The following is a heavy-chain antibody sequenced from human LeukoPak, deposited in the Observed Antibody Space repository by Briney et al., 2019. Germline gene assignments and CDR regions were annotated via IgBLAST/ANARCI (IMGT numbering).Heavy chain of an antibody. J-gene: IGHJ4*02. CDR2: IWYDGSSE. V-gene: IGHV3-33*01. CDR1: GFTFTTYG. Sequence: GGSLRLSCAASGFTFTTYGMHWVRQAPGKGPEWVALIWYDGSSEYYAESVKGRFTISRDNSKNTVYLQMNSLRAEDTAVYYCARDRLSSSQNNYFDYWGQGTLVTVSS. D-gene: IGHD6-13*01. CDR3: ARDRLSSSQNNYFDY.